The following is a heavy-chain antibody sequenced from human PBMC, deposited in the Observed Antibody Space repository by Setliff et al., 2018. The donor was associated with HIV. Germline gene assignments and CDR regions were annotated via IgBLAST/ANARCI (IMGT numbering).Heavy chain of an antibody. CDR3: ARDRTHRSGWYGYFEY. V-gene: IGHV1-46*01. Sequence: ASVKVSCKASGYTFTSYSMRWVRQAPGQGLEWMGIINRSGGTTNYAQKFQGRVTMTRDTSTSTVYMEVSSLRSDDTAVYYCARDRTHRSGWYGYFEYWGQGTLVTVSS. J-gene: IGHJ4*02. D-gene: IGHD6-19*01. CDR1: GYTFTSYS. CDR2: INRSGGTT.